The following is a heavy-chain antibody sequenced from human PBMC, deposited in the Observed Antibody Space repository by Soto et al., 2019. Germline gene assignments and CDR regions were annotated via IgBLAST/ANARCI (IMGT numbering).Heavy chain of an antibody. CDR2: INDRGSI. D-gene: IGHD3-9*01. CDR3: ARESHDILTGPPWVWYFDL. Sequence: QVQLQQWGAGPLRPLETLSLTCGVSGGSFSGYYWAWIRQSPGKGLEWIGEINDRGSINYNPSLKSRVSISFDTSKTHYSLNLRSVTAADTAVYYCARESHDILTGPPWVWYFDLWGRGTLVTVSS. CDR1: GGSFSGYY. V-gene: IGHV4-34*01. J-gene: IGHJ2*01.